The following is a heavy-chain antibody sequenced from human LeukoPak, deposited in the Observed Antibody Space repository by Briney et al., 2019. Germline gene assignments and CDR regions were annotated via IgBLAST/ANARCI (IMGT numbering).Heavy chain of an antibody. CDR1: GGSISSGFYY. V-gene: IGHV4-31*03. Sequence: SETLSLTCSIPGGSISSGFYYWGWIRRHPGKGLEWIGYIYYSGSTYYNPSLRSRVSISGDTTKNQFSLKLTSVTAADTAVYYCARDRLGETTEADAFDIWGQGTMVTVS. D-gene: IGHD3-16*01. CDR2: IYYSGST. CDR3: ARDRLGETTEADAFDI. J-gene: IGHJ3*02.